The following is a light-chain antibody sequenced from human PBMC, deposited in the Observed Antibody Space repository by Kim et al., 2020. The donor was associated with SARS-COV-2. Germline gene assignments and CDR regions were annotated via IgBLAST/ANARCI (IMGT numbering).Light chain of an antibody. CDR3: QSYDSSNLV. V-gene: IGLV6-57*02. Sequence: GKTVTISCTGSSGSIASNYVQWYQQRPGSAPTTVIYEDNQRPSGVPDRFSGSIDSSSNSASLTISGLKTEDEADYYCQSYDSSNLVFGGGTQLTAL. J-gene: IGLJ3*02. CDR2: EDN. CDR1: SGSIASNY.